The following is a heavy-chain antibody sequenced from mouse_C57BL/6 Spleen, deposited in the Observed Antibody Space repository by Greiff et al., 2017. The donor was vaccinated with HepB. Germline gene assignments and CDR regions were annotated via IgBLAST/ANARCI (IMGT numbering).Heavy chain of an antibody. V-gene: IGHV1-64*01. Sequence: QVQLQQPGAELVKPGASVKLSCKASGYTFTSYWMHWVKQRPGQGLEWIGMIHPNSGITNYNEKFKSKATLTVVKSSSTAYMQLSSLTSEDSAVYYCARCITTVVATPFAYWGQGTLVTVSA. CDR1: GYTFTSYW. CDR2: IHPNSGIT. D-gene: IGHD1-1*01. CDR3: ARCITTVVATPFAY. J-gene: IGHJ3*01.